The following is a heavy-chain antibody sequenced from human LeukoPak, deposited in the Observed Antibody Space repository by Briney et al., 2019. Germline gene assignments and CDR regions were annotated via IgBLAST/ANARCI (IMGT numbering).Heavy chain of an antibody. Sequence: SGGSLRLSCAASGFTFSSYAMHWVRQAPGKGLEWVAVISYDGSNKYYADSVKGRFTISRDNSKNTLYLQMNSLRAEDTAVYYCARGLDSSSYLELDYWGQGTLVTVSS. CDR1: GFTFSSYA. D-gene: IGHD6-6*01. CDR2: ISYDGSNK. CDR3: ARGLDSSSYLELDY. J-gene: IGHJ4*02. V-gene: IGHV3-30*01.